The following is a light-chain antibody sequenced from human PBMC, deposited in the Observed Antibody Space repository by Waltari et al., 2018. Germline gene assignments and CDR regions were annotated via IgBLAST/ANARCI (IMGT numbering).Light chain of an antibody. Sequence: DIVMTQSPDSLAVSLGERATITCKSSESILYPPNNKNFLGWFQHKPGQPPRMLIYWASTRQAEVPARFSGSGSGTEFTLTISSVQAEDVAIYYCQQYYSNPRTFGQGTRLEIK. CDR3: QQYYSNPRT. J-gene: IGKJ2*01. CDR1: ESILYPPNNKNF. V-gene: IGKV4-1*01. CDR2: WAS.